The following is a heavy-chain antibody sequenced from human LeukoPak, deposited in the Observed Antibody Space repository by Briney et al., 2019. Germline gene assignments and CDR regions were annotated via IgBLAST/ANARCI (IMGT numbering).Heavy chain of an antibody. D-gene: IGHD6-19*01. J-gene: IGHJ4*02. CDR3: AKDIRTVRGWYV. V-gene: IGHV3-23*01. Sequence: GGSLRLSCAASGFTFSSYAMSWVRQAPGKGLEWVSAISGSVGSTYYADSVTGRFTISRDNSKNTLYMQMSSLRAEATAVYYCAKDIRTVRGWYVWGQGTLVTVSS. CDR1: GFTFSSYA. CDR2: ISGSVGST.